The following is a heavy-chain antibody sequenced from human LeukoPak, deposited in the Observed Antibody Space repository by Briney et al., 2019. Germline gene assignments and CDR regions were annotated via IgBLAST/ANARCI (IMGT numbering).Heavy chain of an antibody. CDR2: INPGGAGT. D-gene: IGHD6-19*01. CDR3: AREIAVSGQRAFDY. J-gene: IGHJ4*02. V-gene: IGHV1-46*01. CDR1: GYSFTSYY. Sequence: GASVKVSCKASGYSFTSYYVHWVRQAPGQGLDWMGVINPGGAGTTYAQKLQGRVAMTRDTSTSTVYMELSSLRSEDTAVYYCAREIAVSGQRAFDYWGQGTLVLVAS.